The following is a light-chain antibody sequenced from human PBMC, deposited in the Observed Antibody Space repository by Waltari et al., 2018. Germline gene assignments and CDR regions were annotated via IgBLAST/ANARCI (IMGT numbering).Light chain of an antibody. J-gene: IGLJ1*01. CDR3: SSYAGSNDYV. V-gene: IGLV2-8*01. Sequence: QSALTQPPSASGSPGQSVTISCTGTSSDVGGYNYVSWYQQHPGKAPKLMIYEVSKRPSGVPVPFPGSKSGHTASLTVSGVQAEDGADYFCSSYAGSNDYVFGTGTKVTVL. CDR1: SSDVGGYNY. CDR2: EVS.